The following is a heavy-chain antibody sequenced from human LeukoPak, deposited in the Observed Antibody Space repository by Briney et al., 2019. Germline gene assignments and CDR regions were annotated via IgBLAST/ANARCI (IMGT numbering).Heavy chain of an antibody. J-gene: IGHJ6*03. Sequence: PSETLSLTCTVSGGSISSGSYYWSWIRQPAGKGLEWIGRIYTSGSTNYNPSLKSRVTISVDTSKNQFSLKLSSVTAADKAVYYCAREAGYYYYMDVWGKGTTVTVSS. V-gene: IGHV4-61*02. CDR1: GGSISSGSYY. CDR2: IYTSGST. CDR3: AREAGYYYYMDV.